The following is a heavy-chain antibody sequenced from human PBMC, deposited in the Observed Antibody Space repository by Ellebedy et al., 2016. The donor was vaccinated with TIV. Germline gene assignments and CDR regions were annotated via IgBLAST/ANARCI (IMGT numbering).Heavy chain of an antibody. Sequence: GGSLRLSXAASGFLFSDSALAWVRQAPGKGLQWISYISISGNTIYYADSVKGRFTISRDNAKSSLYLQMNSLTAEDTAIYYCTRDPSANYYFDHWGQGSLVTVSS. J-gene: IGHJ4*02. CDR3: TRDPSANYYFDH. CDR1: GFLFSDSA. V-gene: IGHV3-11*01. CDR2: ISISGNTI. D-gene: IGHD5-24*01.